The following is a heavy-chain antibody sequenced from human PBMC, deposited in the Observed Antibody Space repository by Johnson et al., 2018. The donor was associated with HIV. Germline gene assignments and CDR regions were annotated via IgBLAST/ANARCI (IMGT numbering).Heavy chain of an antibody. V-gene: IGHV3-66*01. CDR1: GFTFSSYD. J-gene: IGHJ3*02. CDR3: ARCGELRAFDI. D-gene: IGHD1-26*01. CDR2: IFSGGST. Sequence: VQLVESGGGVVQPGRSLRLSCAASGFTFSSYDMHWVRQATGKGLEWVSVIFSGGSTYYANSVKGRFTISRDNSKNTLYLQMGSLRAEDMAVYYCARCGELRAFDIWGQGTMVTVSS.